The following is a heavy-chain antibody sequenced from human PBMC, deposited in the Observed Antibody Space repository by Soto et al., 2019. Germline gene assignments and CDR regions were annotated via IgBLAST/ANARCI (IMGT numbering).Heavy chain of an antibody. D-gene: IGHD5-12*01. CDR2: IYYSGST. Sequence: SETLSLTCTVSGGSISSSSYYWGWIRQPPGKGLEWIGSIYYSGSTYYNPSLKSRVTISVDTSKNQFSLKLSSVTAADTAVYYCARAPGRWLQLHFDYWGQGTLVTVSS. V-gene: IGHV4-39*01. CDR3: ARAPGRWLQLHFDY. J-gene: IGHJ4*02. CDR1: GGSISSSSYY.